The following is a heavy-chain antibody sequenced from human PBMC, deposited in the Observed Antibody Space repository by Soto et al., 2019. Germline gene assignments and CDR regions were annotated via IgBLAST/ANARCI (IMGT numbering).Heavy chain of an antibody. D-gene: IGHD6-6*01. CDR3: ARSPLASRPSWLDP. CDR1: GYRFSGYG. J-gene: IGHJ5*02. CDR2: ISGNHGAT. Sequence: QVQLVQSGPEVRKPGASVKVSCRTSGYRFSGYGIHWARLGRGQGLEWMGWISGNHGATQYPQRFQGRITMTTDASTGTGYMELKSLGVDDTAIYFSARSPLASRPSWLDPWGPGTLVTVSS. V-gene: IGHV1-18*04.